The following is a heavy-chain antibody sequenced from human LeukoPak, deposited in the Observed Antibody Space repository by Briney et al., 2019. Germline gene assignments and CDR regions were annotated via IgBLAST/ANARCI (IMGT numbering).Heavy chain of an antibody. V-gene: IGHV1-2*02. CDR2: INPNSGGT. J-gene: IGHJ4*02. D-gene: IGHD4-11*01. CDR3: ARDKDDYGNLSFDY. CDR1: GYTFTGYY. Sequence: ASVKVSCKASGYTFTGYYMHWVRQAPGQGLEWMGWINPNSGGTNYAQKFQGRVTMTRDTSISTAYMELGRLRSDDTAVYYCARDKDDYGNLSFDYWGQGTLVTVSS.